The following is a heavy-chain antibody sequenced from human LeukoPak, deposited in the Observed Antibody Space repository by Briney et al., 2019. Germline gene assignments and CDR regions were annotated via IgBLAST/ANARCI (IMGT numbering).Heavy chain of an antibody. CDR2: INPNRGGT. CDR3: ARGRSMESRDPPQIDY. V-gene: IGHV1-2*02. CDR1: GYTFTGYY. D-gene: IGHD3-3*01. J-gene: IGHJ4*02. Sequence: ASVKVSCKASGYTFTGYYMHWVRQAPGQGLEGMGWINPNRGGTNYAQKFQGRVTMTRETHISTAYMELSRLRSDDTAVYYCARGRSMESRDPPQIDYWGQGTLVTVSS.